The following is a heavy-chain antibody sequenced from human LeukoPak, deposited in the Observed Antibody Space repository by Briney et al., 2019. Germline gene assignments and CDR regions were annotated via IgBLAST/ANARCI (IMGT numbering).Heavy chain of an antibody. CDR1: GFSFSSYG. J-gene: IGHJ6*02. V-gene: IGHV3-33*06. CDR2: IWYDGSKK. D-gene: IGHD2-2*01. Sequence: SGRPLRLSCAASGFSFSSYGMHWVRQAPGKGLEWVAVIWYDGSKKYYADSVKGRFIISRDNSRNTLYLQMNSLRAEDTAVYYCAKGDESVVVPAAIRHYYYYGMDVWGQGTTVTVSS. CDR3: AKGDESVVVPAAIRHYYYYGMDV.